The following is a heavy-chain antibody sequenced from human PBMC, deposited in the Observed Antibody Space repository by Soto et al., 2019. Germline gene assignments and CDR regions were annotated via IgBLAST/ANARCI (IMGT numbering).Heavy chain of an antibody. D-gene: IGHD3-3*01. CDR1: GFSLDTSGVG. V-gene: IGHV2-5*02. J-gene: IGHJ6*02. Sequence: QITLKESGPTLVKPTQTLTLTCTFSGFSLDTSGVGVAWIRQPPGKALEWLTLIYWDDDKRYSPSLRSTLTINKDTCENGVVLTMTIMDPVDRATYYCSHMESRVASYGLDVWGQGTTVTVSS. CDR2: IYWDDDK. CDR3: SHMESRVASYGLDV.